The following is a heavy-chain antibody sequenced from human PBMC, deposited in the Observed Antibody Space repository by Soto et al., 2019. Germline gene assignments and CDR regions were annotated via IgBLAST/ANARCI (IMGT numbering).Heavy chain of an antibody. V-gene: IGHV1-69*13. CDR2: IIPIFGTA. J-gene: IGHJ6*02. Sequence: SVKVSCKASGGTSSSYAISWVRQAPGQGLEWMGGIIPIFGTANYAQKFQGRVTITADESTSTAYMELSSLRSEDTAVYYCASRVQFIAAAGPENYYYYYGMDVWGQGATVTVSS. CDR3: ASRVQFIAAAGPENYYYYYGMDV. D-gene: IGHD6-13*01. CDR1: GGTSSSYA.